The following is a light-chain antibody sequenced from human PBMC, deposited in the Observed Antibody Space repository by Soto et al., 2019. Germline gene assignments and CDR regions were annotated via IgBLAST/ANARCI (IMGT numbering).Light chain of an antibody. CDR2: TAS. J-gene: IGKJ1*01. V-gene: IGKV1-27*01. CDR1: QAISNY. Sequence: DIQMTQSPSSLSASVGDRVTITCRASQAISNYLAWYQQKPGKIPKLLIYTASTLQSGVPSRFSGRGSGTDFTLTTSSLQPEDVATYYCQKYDNVPRTFGQGTKVEIK. CDR3: QKYDNVPRT.